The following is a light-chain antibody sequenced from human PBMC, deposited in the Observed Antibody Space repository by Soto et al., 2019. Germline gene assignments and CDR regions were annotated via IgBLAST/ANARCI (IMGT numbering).Light chain of an antibody. J-gene: IGKJ2*01. Sequence: DIQMTQSPSSLSASIGDRVTVTCRASQNVNDRLAWYQQKPGKAPQVLIYDVFRLQSGVPSRFNGGGSGTEFTLTISSLQAEDSATYFCQHYRGLPHTFGPGTKLEI. CDR3: QHYRGLPHT. CDR2: DVF. V-gene: IGKV1-5*01. CDR1: QNVNDR.